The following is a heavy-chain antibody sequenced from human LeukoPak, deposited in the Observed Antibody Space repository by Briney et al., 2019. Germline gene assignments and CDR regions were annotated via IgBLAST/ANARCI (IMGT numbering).Heavy chain of an antibody. CDR1: GFTFRDYA. CDR3: TRPVAGYYFEY. D-gene: IGHD6-19*01. Sequence: PGGSLRLSCTTSGFTFRDYAMSWVRQAPGKGLEWLGFIRSKNYGGTTDYAASVKGRITISRDDPKSIVYLQMNGLKTEDTAVYYCTRPVAGYYFEYWGQGTLVTVSS. V-gene: IGHV3-49*04. CDR2: IRSKNYGGTT. J-gene: IGHJ4*02.